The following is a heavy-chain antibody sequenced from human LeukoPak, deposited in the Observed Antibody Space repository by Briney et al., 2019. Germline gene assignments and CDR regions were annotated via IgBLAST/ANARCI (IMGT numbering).Heavy chain of an antibody. D-gene: IGHD3-10*01. V-gene: IGHV1-2*02. CDR3: AREDYYGSGNYYSYFDY. J-gene: IGHJ4*02. Sequence: ASVKVSCKASGYTFTSYGISWVRQAPGQGLEWMGCINPNSGGTNYAQKFQGRVTMTRDTSISTAYMELSRLRSDDTAVYYCAREDYYGSGNYYSYFDYWGQGTLVTVSS. CDR1: GYTFTSYG. CDR2: INPNSGGT.